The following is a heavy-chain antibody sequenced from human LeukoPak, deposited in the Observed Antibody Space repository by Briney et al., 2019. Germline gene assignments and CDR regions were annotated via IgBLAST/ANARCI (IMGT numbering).Heavy chain of an antibody. J-gene: IGHJ4*02. CDR1: GGSISSSY. V-gene: IGHV4-59*01. D-gene: IGHD4/OR15-4a*01. CDR2: IFYSGGT. Sequence: SETLSLTCTVSGGSISSSYGTWIRQPPGKGLEWIGYIFYSGGTNYNPSLKSRVTISVDTSRNQFSLKLSSVTAADTAVCYCAKDGAFWRHWGQGTLVTVSS. CDR3: AKDGAFWRH.